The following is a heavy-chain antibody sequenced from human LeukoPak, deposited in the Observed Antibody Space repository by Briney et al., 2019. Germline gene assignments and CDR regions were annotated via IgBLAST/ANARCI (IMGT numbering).Heavy chain of an antibody. CDR1: GFTFDDYG. J-gene: IGHJ4*02. V-gene: IGHV3-20*04. D-gene: IGHD3-22*01. CDR2: INWNGGST. Sequence: GGSLRLSCAASGFTFDDYGMSWVRQAPGKGLEWVSGINWNGGSTGYADSVKGRFTIPRDNAKNSLYLQMYSLRAEDTALYYCARAWGSYYYDSSGYPYYFDYWGQGTLVTVSS. CDR3: ARAWGSYYYDSSGYPYYFDY.